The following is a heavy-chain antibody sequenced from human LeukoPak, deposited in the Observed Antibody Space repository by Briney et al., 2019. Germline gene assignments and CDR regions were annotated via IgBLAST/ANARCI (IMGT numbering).Heavy chain of an antibody. Sequence: SETLSLTCTVSGGSISSSSYYWGWIRQPPGKGLEWIGSIYYSGSTYYNPSLKSRVTISVGTSKNQFSLKLNSVTAADTAVYYCARQSTSWPYYFDYWGQGTLVTVSS. V-gene: IGHV4-39*01. CDR2: IYYSGST. CDR3: ARQSTSWPYYFDY. J-gene: IGHJ4*02. CDR1: GGSISSSSYY. D-gene: IGHD2-2*01.